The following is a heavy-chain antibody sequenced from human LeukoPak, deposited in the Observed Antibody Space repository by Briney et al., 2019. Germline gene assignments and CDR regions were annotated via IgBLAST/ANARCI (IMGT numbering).Heavy chain of an antibody. Sequence: GESLKISCKAFGYSFTNYWIGWVRQMPGKGLEWMGIIYPGDSDTRYSPSFQGQVTISADKSISTAYLQWSSLKASDTAMYYCARQLRYSSGWSDYWGQGTLVTVSS. CDR2: IYPGDSDT. V-gene: IGHV5-51*01. CDR3: ARQLRYSSGWSDY. CDR1: GYSFTNYW. D-gene: IGHD6-19*01. J-gene: IGHJ4*02.